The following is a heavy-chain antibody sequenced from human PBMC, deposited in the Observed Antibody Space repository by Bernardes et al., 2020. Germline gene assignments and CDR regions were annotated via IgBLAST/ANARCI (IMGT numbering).Heavy chain of an antibody. CDR2: IYYSGST. D-gene: IGHD2-8*01. J-gene: IGHJ4*02. Sequence: SQTLSLTCTVSGGSISSYYWSWIRQPPGKGLEWIGYIYYSGSTNYNPSLKSRVTISVDTSKNQFSLKLSSVTAADTAVYYCARVSGWLQYLMGPQAHFDYWGQGTLVTVSS. V-gene: IGHV4-59*01. CDR1: GGSISSYY. CDR3: ARVSGWLQYLMGPQAHFDY.